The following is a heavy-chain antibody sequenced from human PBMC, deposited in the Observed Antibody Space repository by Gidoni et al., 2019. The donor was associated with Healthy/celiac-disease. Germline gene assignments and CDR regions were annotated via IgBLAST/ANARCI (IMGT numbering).Heavy chain of an antibody. CDR2: MNPNSGNT. Sequence: QVQLVQSGAEVKKPGASVKVSCKASGYTFTSYDINWVRQATGHGLEWMGWMNPNSGNTGYSQKFQGRVTMNRNTSISTADMELSSLRSEDTAVYYCARGVYDFWSGYYLNYYYYGMDVWGQGTTVTVSS. V-gene: IGHV1-8*01. D-gene: IGHD3-3*01. CDR3: ARGVYDFWSGYYLNYYYYGMDV. CDR1: GYTFTSYD. J-gene: IGHJ6*02.